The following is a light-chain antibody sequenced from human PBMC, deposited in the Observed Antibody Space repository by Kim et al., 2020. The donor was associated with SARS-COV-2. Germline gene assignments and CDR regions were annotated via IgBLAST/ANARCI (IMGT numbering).Light chain of an antibody. Sequence: SYELTQPPSVSVSPGQTASITCSGDKLGDKYACWYQQKPGQSPVLVIYQDSKRPSGIPERFSGSNSGNTATLTISGTQAMDEADYYCQAWDSSTAEFGAG. CDR2: QDS. CDR1: KLGDKY. J-gene: IGLJ3*02. V-gene: IGLV3-1*01. CDR3: QAWDSSTAE.